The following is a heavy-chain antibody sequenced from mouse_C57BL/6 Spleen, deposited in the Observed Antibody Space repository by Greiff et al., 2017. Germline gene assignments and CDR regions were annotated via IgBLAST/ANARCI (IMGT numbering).Heavy chain of an antibody. CDR2: ISNLAYSI. CDR3: ARGEDGYDWFAY. CDR1: GFTFSDYG. D-gene: IGHD2-2*01. V-gene: IGHV5-15*01. J-gene: IGHJ3*01. Sequence: EVQRVESGGGLVQPGGSLKLSCAASGFTFSDYGMAWVRQAPRKGPEWVAFISNLAYSIYYADTVTGRFTISRENAKNTLYLEMSSLRSEDTAMYYCARGEDGYDWFAYWGQGTLVTVSA.